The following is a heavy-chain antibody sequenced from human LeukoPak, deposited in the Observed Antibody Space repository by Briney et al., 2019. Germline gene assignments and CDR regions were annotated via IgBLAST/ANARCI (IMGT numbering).Heavy chain of an antibody. V-gene: IGHV3-9*01. CDR2: ISWNSGSI. D-gene: IGHD3-22*01. CDR1: GFTFDDYA. CDR3: AKARSYYYDSSGPFDY. J-gene: IGHJ4*02. Sequence: GGSLRLSCAASGFTFDDYAMHWVRQAPGKGLEWVSGISWNSGSIGYADSVKGRFTISRDNAKNSLYLQMNSLRAEDTALYYCAKARSYYYDSSGPFDYWGQGTLVTVSS.